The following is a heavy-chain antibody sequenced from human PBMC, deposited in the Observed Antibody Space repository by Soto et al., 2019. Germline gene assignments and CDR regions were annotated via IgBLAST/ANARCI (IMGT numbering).Heavy chain of an antibody. Sequence: AGGSLRLSCSVSGFTFSNYAMHWVRQAPGEGLEYVSGITSDGDSTYHADSVKGRFTISRDNSKNTLYLQMSSLRLEDTAIYYCVKGNQLLRYYFEFWGQGTLVTVSS. CDR2: ITSDGDST. V-gene: IGHV3-64D*06. CDR1: GFTFSNYA. J-gene: IGHJ4*02. CDR3: VKGNQLLRYYFEF. D-gene: IGHD2-15*01.